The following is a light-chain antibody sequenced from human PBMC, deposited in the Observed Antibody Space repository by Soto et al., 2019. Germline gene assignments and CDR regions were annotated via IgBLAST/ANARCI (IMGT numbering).Light chain of an antibody. CDR3: SSYAGSNNLV. CDR2: EVS. V-gene: IGLV2-8*01. J-gene: IGLJ3*02. Sequence: QSALTQPPSASGSPGQSVTISCTGTSSDVGGYNYVSWYQQHPGKALKVLIYEVSKRPSGVPDRFSGSKSGNTASLTVSGLQAEDEAAYSCSSYAGSNNLVFGGGTKLTVL. CDR1: SSDVGGYNY.